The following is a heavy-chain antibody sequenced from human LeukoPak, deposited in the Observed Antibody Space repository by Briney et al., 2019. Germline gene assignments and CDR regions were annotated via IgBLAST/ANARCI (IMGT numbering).Heavy chain of an antibody. Sequence: ASVKVSCKASGYTFTRYYMHWVRQAPGQGLEWMGIINPSGGSTRNAQKFQGRVTMTRDTSTSTVYMELSSLRSEDTAVYYCARDRRLELLHAFDIWGQGTMVTVSS. CDR2: INPSGGST. CDR3: ARDRRLELLHAFDI. CDR1: GYTFTRYY. D-gene: IGHD1-7*01. J-gene: IGHJ3*02. V-gene: IGHV1-46*01.